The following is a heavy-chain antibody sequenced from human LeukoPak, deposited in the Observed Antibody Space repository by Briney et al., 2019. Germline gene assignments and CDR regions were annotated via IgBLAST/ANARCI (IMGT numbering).Heavy chain of an antibody. J-gene: IGHJ6*02. V-gene: IGHV1-2*04. CDR3: ARADYYDSSGPRYHYYGMDV. Sequence: ASVKVSCKASGYTFTGYYMHWVRQAPGQGLEWMGWINPNSGGTNYAQKFQGWVTMTRDTSISTAYMELSRLRSDDTAVYYCARADYYDSSGPRYHYYGMDVWGQGTTVTVSS. D-gene: IGHD3-22*01. CDR1: GYTFTGYY. CDR2: INPNSGGT.